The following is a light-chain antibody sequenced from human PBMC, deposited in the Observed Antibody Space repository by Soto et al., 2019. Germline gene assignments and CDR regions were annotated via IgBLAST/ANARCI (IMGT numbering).Light chain of an antibody. V-gene: IGKV3-20*01. CDR3: QQYRSPPPLYT. CDR1: QSVSSSY. CDR2: GAS. J-gene: IGKJ2*01. Sequence: EIALTQSPGTLSLSPGERATLSCRASQSVSSSYLAWYQQKPGQAPRLLIYGASSRATGIPDRFSGSGSGTDFTLTISRLELEDFAVYYCQQYRSPPPLYTFGQGTKLEIK.